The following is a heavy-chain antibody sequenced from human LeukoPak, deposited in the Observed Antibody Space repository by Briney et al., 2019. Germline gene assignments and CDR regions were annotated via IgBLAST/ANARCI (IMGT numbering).Heavy chain of an antibody. CDR1: GFTFSTYW. J-gene: IGHJ4*02. CDR3: ARGFWTGVEY. Sequence: GGSLRLSRTASGFTFSTYWMHWVRKAPGEGLVWVSRIKSDGSDTSYADSVKGRFTISRDNAKNTLYLQMNSLRAEDTAVYYCARGFWTGVEYWGQGALVTVSS. V-gene: IGHV3-74*01. D-gene: IGHD3/OR15-3a*01. CDR2: IKSDGSDT.